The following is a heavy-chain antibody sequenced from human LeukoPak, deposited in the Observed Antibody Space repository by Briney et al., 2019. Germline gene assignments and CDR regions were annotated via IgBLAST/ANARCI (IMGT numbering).Heavy chain of an antibody. CDR2: IYYSGST. CDR1: GGSISSYY. D-gene: IGHD3-22*01. Sequence: SETLSLTCTVSGGSISSYYWSWIRQPPGKGLGWIGYIYYSGSTNYNPSLKSRVTISVDTSKNQFSLRLSSVTAADTAVYYCASRLRDYYDSSGYWNWFDPWGQGTLVTVSS. V-gene: IGHV4-59*01. J-gene: IGHJ5*02. CDR3: ASRLRDYYDSSGYWNWFDP.